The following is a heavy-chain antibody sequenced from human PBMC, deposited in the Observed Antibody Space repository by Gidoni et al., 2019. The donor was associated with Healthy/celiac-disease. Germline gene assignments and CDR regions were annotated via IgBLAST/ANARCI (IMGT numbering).Heavy chain of an antibody. CDR1: GFTFDDYA. V-gene: IGHV3-9*01. D-gene: IGHD6-19*01. J-gene: IGHJ4*02. Sequence: EVQLVESGGGLVQPGRSLRLSCAASGFTFDDYAMHWVRQAPGKGLEWVSGISWNSGSIGYADSVKGRFTISRDNAKNSLYLQMNSLRAEDTALYYCAKEGVAGTFDYWGQGTLVTVSS. CDR3: AKEGVAGTFDY. CDR2: ISWNSGSI.